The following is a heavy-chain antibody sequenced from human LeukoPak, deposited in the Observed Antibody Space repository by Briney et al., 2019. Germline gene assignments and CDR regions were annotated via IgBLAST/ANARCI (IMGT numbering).Heavy chain of an antibody. D-gene: IGHD2-15*01. CDR1: GYNFSVYY. CDR2: MDPNSGDT. CDR3: ATRGGFTPNTLAM. V-gene: IGHV1-2*02. Sequence: GASVKVSCKGSGYNFSVYYMHWVRQAPGQGLEWMGWMDPNSGDTIYAPKFQGRVSMTRDTSITTAYMELSSLTFDDSAMYYCATRGGFTPNTLAMWGHGTMVTVSS. J-gene: IGHJ3*01.